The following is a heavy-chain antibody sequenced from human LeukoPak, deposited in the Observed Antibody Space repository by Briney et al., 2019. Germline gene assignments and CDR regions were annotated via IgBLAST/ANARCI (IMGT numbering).Heavy chain of an antibody. CDR2: IYYSGST. D-gene: IGHD4-11*01. CDR3: VREGNYVDLVDY. V-gene: IGHV4-39*07. Sequence: SETLSLTCTVSGGSISSSSYYWGWIRQPPGKGLEWIGSIYYSGSTYYNPSLKSRVTISVDTSKNQFSLKLSSVTAADTAVYYCVREGNYVDLVDYWGQGTLVTVSS. CDR1: GGSISSSSYY. J-gene: IGHJ4*02.